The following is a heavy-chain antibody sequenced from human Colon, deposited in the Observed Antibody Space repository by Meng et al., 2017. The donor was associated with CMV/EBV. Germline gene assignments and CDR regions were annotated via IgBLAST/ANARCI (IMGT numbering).Heavy chain of an antibody. J-gene: IGHJ4*02. D-gene: IGHD5-12*01. V-gene: IGHV4-4*07. CDR2: ISTNRNT. CDR1: GGSIRTYY. Sequence: QLQEPGPGLVKPSETPSLTCPVSGGSIRTYYWSWIRQPGGEGLEWLGRISTNRNTDYNPSLNSRATLWLDTSNNQFSLKLTSVTAADTAVYYCVRGGYSGTQTGGVQEYWGQGTLVTVSS. CDR3: VRGGYSGTQTGGVQEY.